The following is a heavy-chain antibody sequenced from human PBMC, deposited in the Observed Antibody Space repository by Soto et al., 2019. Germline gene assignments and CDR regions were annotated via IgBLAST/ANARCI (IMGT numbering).Heavy chain of an antibody. Sequence: QVQLQESGPGLVRPSETLSLTCTVSGGSISRYFWSWFRQSPGKGLEWIGYIFSTGSTTYNPSLKSRVTISIDTSKNQFSLKLSSWTAADTAVYYCAHFSDLEWFDPWGQGTLVTVSS. CDR3: AHFSDLEWFDP. CDR1: GGSISRYF. D-gene: IGHD2-21*01. V-gene: IGHV4-59*01. J-gene: IGHJ5*02. CDR2: IFSTGST.